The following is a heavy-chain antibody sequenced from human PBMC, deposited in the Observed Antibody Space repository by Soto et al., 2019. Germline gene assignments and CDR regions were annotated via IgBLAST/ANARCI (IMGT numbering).Heavy chain of an antibody. CDR3: ARGPYYDILTGLEHNWFDP. CDR1: GYTFTSYD. D-gene: IGHD3-9*01. Sequence: ASVKVSCKASGYTFTSYDINWVRQATGQGLEWMGWMNPNSGNTGYAQKFQGRVTVTRNTSISTAYMELSSLRSEDTAVYYCARGPYYDILTGLEHNWFDPWGQGTLVTVSS. V-gene: IGHV1-8*01. CDR2: MNPNSGNT. J-gene: IGHJ5*02.